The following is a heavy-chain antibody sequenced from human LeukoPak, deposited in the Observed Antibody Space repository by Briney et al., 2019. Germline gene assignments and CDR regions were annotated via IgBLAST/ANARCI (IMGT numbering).Heavy chain of an antibody. CDR2: ISSSSSYI. Sequence: GGSLRLSCAASGFTFSSYSMNWVRQAPGKGLEWVSSISSSSSYIYYADSVKGRFTISRDNAKNSLYLQMNSLRAEDTAVYYCARDNRHYYDSSGYYQDFDYWGQGTLVTVSS. V-gene: IGHV3-21*01. CDR1: GFTFSSYS. J-gene: IGHJ4*02. D-gene: IGHD3-22*01. CDR3: ARDNRHYYDSSGYYQDFDY.